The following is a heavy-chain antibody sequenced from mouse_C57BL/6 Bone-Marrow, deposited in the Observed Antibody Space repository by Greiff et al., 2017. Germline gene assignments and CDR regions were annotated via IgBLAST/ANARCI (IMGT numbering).Heavy chain of an antibody. CDR3: AREADYSNYGFYYFDY. Sequence: VQLQQSGPGLVKPSQSLSLTCSVTGYSITSGYYWNWIRQFPGNKLEWMGYISYDGSNNYNPSLKNRISITRDTSKNQFFLKLKSVTTEDTATYYCAREADYSNYGFYYFDYWGQGTTLTVSS. V-gene: IGHV3-6*01. J-gene: IGHJ2*01. CDR2: ISYDGSN. D-gene: IGHD2-5*01. CDR1: GYSITSGYY.